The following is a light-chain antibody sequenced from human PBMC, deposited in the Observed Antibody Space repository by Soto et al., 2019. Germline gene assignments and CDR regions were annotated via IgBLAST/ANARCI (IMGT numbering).Light chain of an antibody. V-gene: IGLV1-44*01. CDR2: SNH. J-gene: IGLJ2*01. Sequence: QSVLTQPPSASGAPGQGISISCSGSSSNIGGNSVSWYRQVPGTAPKLLIFSNHQRPSGVPDRFSGSKSGTSASLAISGLQSEDEADYYCSPWYDSLRGLVFGGGTKLTVL. CDR1: SSNIGGNS. CDR3: SPWYDSLRGLV.